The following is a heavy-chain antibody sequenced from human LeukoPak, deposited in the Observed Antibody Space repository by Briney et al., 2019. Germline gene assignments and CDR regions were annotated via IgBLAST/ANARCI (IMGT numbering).Heavy chain of an antibody. J-gene: IGHJ4*02. Sequence: GGSLRLSCAASGFTFSSYAMHWVRQAPGKGLEWVAFIPYDGSNKYYADSVKGRFTVSRDNSKNTLYLQMNSLRAEDTAVYYCARESFVMTTVTPFDYWGQGTLVTVSS. CDR3: ARESFVMTTVTPFDY. CDR1: GFTFSSYA. D-gene: IGHD4-17*01. V-gene: IGHV3-30*04. CDR2: IPYDGSNK.